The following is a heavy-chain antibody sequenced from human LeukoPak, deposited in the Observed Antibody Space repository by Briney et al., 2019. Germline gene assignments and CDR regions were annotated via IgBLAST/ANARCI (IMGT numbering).Heavy chain of an antibody. CDR2: ISSSSSYI. D-gene: IGHD2-15*01. V-gene: IGHV3-21*01. CDR1: GFTFSSYS. J-gene: IGHJ4*02. Sequence: GGSLRLSCAASGFTFSSYSMNWVRQAPGKGLEWVSSISSSSSYIYYADSVKGRFTISRDNAKNSLYLQMNSLRAEDMAVYYCARAPRVATRAIDYWGQGTLVTVSS. CDR3: ARAPRVATRAIDY.